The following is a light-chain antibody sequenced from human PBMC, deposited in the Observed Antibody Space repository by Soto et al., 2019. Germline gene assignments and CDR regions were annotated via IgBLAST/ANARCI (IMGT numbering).Light chain of an antibody. CDR1: QSISSW. CDR2: DAS. CDR3: QQYNSYPWT. Sequence: DIQMTQSPSTLSASVGDRVTITCRARQSISSWLAWYQQKPGKAPKLLIYDASSLESGVPSRFIGSGSGTEFTLTISSLQPDDFANYYCQQYNSYPWTFGQGTKVEIK. J-gene: IGKJ1*01. V-gene: IGKV1-5*01.